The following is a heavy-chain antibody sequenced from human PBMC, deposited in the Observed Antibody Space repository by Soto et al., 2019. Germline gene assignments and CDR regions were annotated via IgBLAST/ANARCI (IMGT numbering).Heavy chain of an antibody. CDR1: GFTFSTYA. D-gene: IGHD3-3*01. V-gene: IGHV3-23*01. J-gene: IGHJ6*02. CDR2: ISGSGGST. CDR3: AKARLGKTILEWLDKGGMDV. Sequence: EVQLLESGGGLVQPGGSQRLSCAASGFTFSTYAMTWVRQAPGKGLEWVSAISGSGGSTYYADSVKGRFTISRDNSKNTLYLQMNSLRAEDTAVYYCAKARLGKTILEWLDKGGMDVWGQGTTVTVSS.